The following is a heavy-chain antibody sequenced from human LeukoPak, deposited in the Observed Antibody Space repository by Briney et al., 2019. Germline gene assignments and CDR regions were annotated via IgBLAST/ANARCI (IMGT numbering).Heavy chain of an antibody. D-gene: IGHD6-13*01. CDR3: ARAIAAAGPFDY. CDR1: GSTFSSYE. J-gene: IGHJ4*02. V-gene: IGHV3-48*03. CDR2: ISSSGSTI. Sequence: PGGSLRLSCAASGSTFSSYEMNWVRQAPGKGLEWVSYISSSGSTIYYADSVKGRFTISRDNAKNSLYLQMNSLRAEDTAVYYCARAIAAAGPFDYWGQGTLVTVSS.